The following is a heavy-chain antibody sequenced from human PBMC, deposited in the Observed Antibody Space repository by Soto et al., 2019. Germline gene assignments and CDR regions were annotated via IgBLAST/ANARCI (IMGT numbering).Heavy chain of an antibody. Sequence: EVQLVESGGTVIQPGGSLRLSCAASGFIFDDFTMHWVRLLPGKGLQWVSYINWDGRITMYADSVKGRFTISRDNTNSHLYLKMNSLGSDDPALYYGAKDEGAPVESPGDWGQGTLVTVSS. J-gene: IGHJ4*02. V-gene: IGHV3-43*01. CDR2: INWDGRIT. D-gene: IGHD2-2*01. CDR3: AKDEGAPVESPGD. CDR1: GFIFDDFT.